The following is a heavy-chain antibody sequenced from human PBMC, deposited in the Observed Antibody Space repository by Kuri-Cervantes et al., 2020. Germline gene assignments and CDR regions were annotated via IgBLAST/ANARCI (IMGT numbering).Heavy chain of an antibody. CDR2: ISSSSSTI. CDR1: GFTFSSYS. V-gene: IGHV3-48*01. CDR3: AKDSSWFGEDDAFDI. D-gene: IGHD3-10*01. J-gene: IGHJ3*02. Sequence: GESLKISCAASGFTFSSYSMNWVRQAPGKGLEWVSYISSSSSTIYYADSVKGRFTISRDNAKNTLYLQMNSLRAEDTAVYYCAKDSSWFGEDDAFDIWGQGTMVTVSS.